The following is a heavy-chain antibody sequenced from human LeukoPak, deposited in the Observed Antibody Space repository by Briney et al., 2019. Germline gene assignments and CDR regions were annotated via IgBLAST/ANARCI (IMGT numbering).Heavy chain of an antibody. D-gene: IGHD6-13*01. CDR1: GGSISSYY. CDR2: IYYSGST. CDR3: ARGGIAAADNYYYYYMDV. J-gene: IGHJ6*03. Sequence: PSETLSLTCTVSGGSISSYYWSWIRQPPGKGLEWIGYIYYSGSTNYNPSLKSRVTISVDTSKNQFSLKLSSVTAAATAVYYSARGGIAAADNYYYYYMDVWGKGTTVTVSS. V-gene: IGHV4-59*12.